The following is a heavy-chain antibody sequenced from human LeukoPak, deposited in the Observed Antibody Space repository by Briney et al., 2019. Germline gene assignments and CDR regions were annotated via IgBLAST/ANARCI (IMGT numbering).Heavy chain of an antibody. J-gene: IGHJ4*02. CDR2: TSADESIK. V-gene: IGHV3-30*03. CDR3: ARDPFLGGPDFLDY. Sequence: PGGSLRLSCTVSGFPFTDYVIHWVRQAPGKGLEWVAVTSADESIKSYSDSVRGRFTISRDNFKNISYLQMDSLGLEDTAVYFCARDPFLGGPDFLDYWGRGTLVTVSS. CDR1: GFPFTDYV. D-gene: IGHD1-26*01.